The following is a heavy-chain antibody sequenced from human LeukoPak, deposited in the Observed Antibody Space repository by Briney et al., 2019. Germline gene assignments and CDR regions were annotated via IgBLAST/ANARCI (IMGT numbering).Heavy chain of an antibody. D-gene: IGHD6-19*01. CDR2: INPRGGST. CDR3: VRGASITVAEYYFDY. J-gene: IGHJ4*02. CDR1: GYSFTSNY. V-gene: IGHV1-46*04. Sequence: ASGKVSCKAAGYSFTSNYIHWVRQAPGQGLEWMGIINPRGGSTRYAQKLQGRVTMTRDTSTSTVDMELSSLRSEDTAVYYCVRGASITVAEYYFDYWGQGTLVTVSS.